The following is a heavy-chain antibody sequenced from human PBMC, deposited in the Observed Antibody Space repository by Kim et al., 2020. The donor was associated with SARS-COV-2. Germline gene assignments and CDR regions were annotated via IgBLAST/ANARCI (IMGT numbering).Heavy chain of an antibody. CDR1: GFTFSSYA. Sequence: GGSLRLSCAASGFTFSSYAMHWVRQAPGKGLEWVAVISYDGSNKYYADSVKGRFTISRDNSKNTLYLQMNSLRAEDTAVYYCARGYGGNYYYGMDVWGQGTTFTVSS. V-gene: IGHV3-30*04. D-gene: IGHD1-1*01. CDR2: ISYDGSNK. CDR3: ARGYGGNYYYGMDV. J-gene: IGHJ6*02.